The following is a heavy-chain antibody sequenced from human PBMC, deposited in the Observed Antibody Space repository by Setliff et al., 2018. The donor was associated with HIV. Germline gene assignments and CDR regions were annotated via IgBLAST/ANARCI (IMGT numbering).Heavy chain of an antibody. CDR1: GASISSYY. J-gene: IGHJ6*03. CDR2: IYYSGST. Sequence: TLSLTCAVSGASISSYYWSWIRQPPGKGLEWIGYIYYSGSTSYNPSLKSRATISVGTSKNQLSLKVSSVTAADTAVYYCARHLHYYDNNGYLQPYYYMDVWGKGTTVTSP. V-gene: IGHV4-59*08. CDR3: ARHLHYYDNNGYLQPYYYMDV. D-gene: IGHD3-22*01.